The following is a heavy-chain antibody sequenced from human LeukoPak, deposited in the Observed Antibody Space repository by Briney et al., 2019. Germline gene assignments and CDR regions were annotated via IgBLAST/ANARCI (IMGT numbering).Heavy chain of an antibody. V-gene: IGHV3-21*01. CDR1: RFTFSSYS. CDR3: ARPSNEGQWLVGQGVDY. J-gene: IGHJ4*02. D-gene: IGHD6-19*01. Sequence: GGSLRLSCAASRFTFSSYSMNWVRQAPGRGLEWVSSISTSSSYIYYADSVKGRFTISRDNAKNSLYLQMNSLRVEDTAVYYCARPSNEGQWLVGQGVDYWGQGTLVTVSS. CDR2: ISTSSSYI.